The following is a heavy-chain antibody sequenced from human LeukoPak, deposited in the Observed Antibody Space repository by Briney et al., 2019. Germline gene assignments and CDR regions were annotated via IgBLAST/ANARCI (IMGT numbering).Heavy chain of an antibody. D-gene: IGHD3-3*01. V-gene: IGHV3-30*18. CDR3: AKGALYYDFWSGYQFDY. Sequence: GGSLRLSCAASGFTFSSYGMHWVRQAPGKGLEWVAVISYHGSNKYYADSVKGRFTISRDNSKNTLYLQMNSLRAEDTAVYYCAKGALYYDFWSGYQFDYWGQGTLVTVSS. J-gene: IGHJ4*02. CDR2: ISYHGSNK. CDR1: GFTFSSYG.